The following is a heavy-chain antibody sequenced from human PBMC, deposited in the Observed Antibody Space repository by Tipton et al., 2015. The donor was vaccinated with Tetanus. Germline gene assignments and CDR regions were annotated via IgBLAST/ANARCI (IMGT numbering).Heavy chain of an antibody. J-gene: IGHJ6*02. CDR3: AKAFVCYKGMDA. CDR1: GFTFSSDW. CDR2: INKDGSST. Sequence: SLRLSCAASGFTFSSDWMHWVRQAPGKGLEWVSRINKDGSSTNYADSVKGRFTISRDNAKNSLYLQMNNLRDEDTAIYYCAKAFVCYKGMDAWGQGTSVIFS. D-gene: IGHD2-2*02. V-gene: IGHV3-74*01.